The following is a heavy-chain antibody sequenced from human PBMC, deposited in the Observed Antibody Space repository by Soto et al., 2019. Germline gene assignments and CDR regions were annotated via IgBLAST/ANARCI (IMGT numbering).Heavy chain of an antibody. J-gene: IGHJ4*02. Sequence: QITLKESGPTLVKPTQTLTLTCTFSGFSLSTSGVGVGWIRQPPGTALEWLALIYGDDDKRYSPSLKSRLTLTKDTSKHQVVLTLTILDPVHTATYYCSYGFSSSQVYSLFCLWGQRPLVTVSS. V-gene: IGHV2-5*02. CDR1: GFSLSTSGVG. CDR2: IYGDDDK. D-gene: IGHD2-8*01. CDR3: SYGFSSSQVYSLFCL.